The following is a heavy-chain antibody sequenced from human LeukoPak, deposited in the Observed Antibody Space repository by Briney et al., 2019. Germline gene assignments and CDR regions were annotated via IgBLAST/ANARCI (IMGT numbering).Heavy chain of an antibody. CDR3: ARDNDPQYYYGSGYMDV. J-gene: IGHJ6*03. V-gene: IGHV3-74*01. Sequence: GGSLRLSCAASGFTFSSYAMSWVRQAPGKGLVWVSRINSDGSSTSYADSVKGRFTISRDNAKNTLYLQMNSLRAEDTAVYHCARDNDPQYYYGSGYMDVWGKGTTVTISS. CDR1: GFTFSSYA. D-gene: IGHD3-10*01. CDR2: INSDGSST.